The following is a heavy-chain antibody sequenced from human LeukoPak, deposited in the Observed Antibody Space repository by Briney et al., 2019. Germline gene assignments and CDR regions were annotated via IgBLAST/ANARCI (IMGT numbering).Heavy chain of an antibody. CDR3: ARCYDLWSGYYRWLDP. CDR1: GGTFSSYA. CDR2: IIPIFGAP. V-gene: IGHV1-69*01. Sequence: SVKVSRKASGGTFSSYAISWVRQAPGQGLEWMGGIIPIFGAPNYAQKFQGRVTITADESTSTAYMELSSLRSEDTAVYYCARCYDLWSGYYRWLDPWGQGTLVTVSS. J-gene: IGHJ5*02. D-gene: IGHD3-3*01.